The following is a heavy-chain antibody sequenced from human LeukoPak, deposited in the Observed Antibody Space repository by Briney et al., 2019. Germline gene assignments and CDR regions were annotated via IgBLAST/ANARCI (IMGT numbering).Heavy chain of an antibody. Sequence: PGGSLRLSCAASGFAFSSYAMSWVRQAPGKGLEWVSAISGSGGSTYYADSVKGRSTISRDNSKNTLYLQMNSLRAEDTAVYYCARERRGYSYGYGYWGQGTLVTVSS. CDR1: GFAFSSYA. J-gene: IGHJ4*02. D-gene: IGHD5-18*01. V-gene: IGHV3-23*01. CDR2: ISGSGGST. CDR3: ARERRGYSYGYGY.